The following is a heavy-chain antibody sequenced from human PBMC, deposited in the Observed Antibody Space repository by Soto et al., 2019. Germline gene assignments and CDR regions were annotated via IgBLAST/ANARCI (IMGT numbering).Heavy chain of an antibody. CDR3: ARYHSYAIDY. CDR2: IHYSKTT. D-gene: IGHD2-8*01. Sequence: SETLSLTCTVSGTSSSSYYWSWIRQPPGTGQEWMANIHYSKTTNYNPSPSSRVTLSVDTSKNQFSLKMTSVTAADRAMYFCARYHSYAIDYWGRGTQVTVSS. CDR1: GTSSSSYY. J-gene: IGHJ4*02. V-gene: IGHV4-59*01.